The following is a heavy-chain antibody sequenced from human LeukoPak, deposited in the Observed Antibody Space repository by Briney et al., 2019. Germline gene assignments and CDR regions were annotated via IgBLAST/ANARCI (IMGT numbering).Heavy chain of an antibody. D-gene: IGHD1-26*01. Sequence: PGGSLRLSCAASGFTFSSSEMNWVRQAPGKGLEWVSYISRSGSPIYYADSVKGRFTISRDNAKNTLYLQMNSLRAEDTAVYYCAADDRSGSYGFDYWGQGTLVTVSS. CDR1: GFTFSSSE. CDR3: AADDRSGSYGFDY. CDR2: ISRSGSPI. V-gene: IGHV3-48*03. J-gene: IGHJ4*02.